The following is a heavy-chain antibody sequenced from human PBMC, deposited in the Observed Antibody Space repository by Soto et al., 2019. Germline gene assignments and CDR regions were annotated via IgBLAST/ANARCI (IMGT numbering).Heavy chain of an antibody. Sequence: SVKVSCKASGGSFRTYTFSWVRQAPGQGFDWMGRSIPIFGTANYAQKFQGRVTITADESTRTAYMELSSLRPEDTAVYYCAREACSGGNGYGTYYYHCGLDVWGQGSTVTVSS. D-gene: IGHD2-15*01. CDR3: AREACSGGNGYGTYYYHCGLDV. CDR2: SIPIFGTA. J-gene: IGHJ6*02. V-gene: IGHV1-69*13. CDR1: GGSFRTYT.